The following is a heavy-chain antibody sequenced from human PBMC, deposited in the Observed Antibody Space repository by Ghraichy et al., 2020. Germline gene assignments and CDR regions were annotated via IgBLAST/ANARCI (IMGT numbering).Heavy chain of an antibody. CDR1: GFTVSSNY. CDR3: ARARGDSSGYYYFDY. Sequence: GGSLRLSCAASGFTVSSNYMSWVRQAPGKGLEWVSVIYSGGSTYYADSVKGRFTISRDNSKNTLYLQMNSLRAEDTAVYYCARARGDSSGYYYFDYWGQGTLVTVSS. CDR2: IYSGGST. J-gene: IGHJ4*02. V-gene: IGHV3-53*01. D-gene: IGHD3-22*01.